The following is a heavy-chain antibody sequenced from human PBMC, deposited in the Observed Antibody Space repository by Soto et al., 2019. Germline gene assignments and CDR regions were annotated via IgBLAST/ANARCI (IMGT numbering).Heavy chain of an antibody. CDR2: ISGSGGST. J-gene: IGHJ4*02. CDR3: AKGCSSGWYPGCAQDY. Sequence: GGSLRLSCAASGFTFSSYAMSWVRQAPGKGLEWVSAISGSGGSTYYADSVKGRFTISRDNSKNTLYLQMNSLRAEDTAVYYCAKGCSSGWYPGCAQDYWGQGTLVTVSS. D-gene: IGHD6-19*01. CDR1: GFTFSSYA. V-gene: IGHV3-23*01.